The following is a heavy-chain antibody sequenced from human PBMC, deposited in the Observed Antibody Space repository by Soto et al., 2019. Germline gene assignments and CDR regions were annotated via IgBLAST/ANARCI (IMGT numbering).Heavy chain of an antibody. Sequence: QVQLVQSGAEVKKPGSSVKVSCKASGGTFSSYTISWVRQAPGQGLEWMGRIIPTLGIANYAQKFQGRVTITADKSTSTAYMELSSLRSEDTAVYYCARITLAAAVDPWGKGTLVTVSS. CDR1: GGTFSSYT. V-gene: IGHV1-69*02. CDR3: ARITLAAAVDP. D-gene: IGHD6-13*01. CDR2: IIPTLGIA. J-gene: IGHJ5*02.